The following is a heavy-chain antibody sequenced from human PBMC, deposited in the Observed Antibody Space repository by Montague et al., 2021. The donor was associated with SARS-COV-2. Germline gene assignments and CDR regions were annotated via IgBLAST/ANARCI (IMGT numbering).Heavy chain of an antibody. CDR3: VRERAGGLRNVFDI. J-gene: IGHJ3*02. CDR1: GFSIGSGDY. CDR2: IYHSGTT. V-gene: IGHV4-38-2*02. Sequence: SETLSLTCTVSGFSIGSGDYWCWIRQPPGKVLECIGSIYHSGTTYYNPSLQSRLTMSIDTSTNQFSLRLTSVTAADAAVFFCVRERAGGLRNVFDIWGQGATVTVSS.